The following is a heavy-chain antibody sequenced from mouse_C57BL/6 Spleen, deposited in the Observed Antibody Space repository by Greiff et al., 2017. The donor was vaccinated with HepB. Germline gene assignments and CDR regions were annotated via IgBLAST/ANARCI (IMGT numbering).Heavy chain of an antibody. Sequence: QVQLQQPGAELVKPGASVKLSCKASGYTFTSYWMHWVKQRPGQGLEWIGMIHPNSGSTNYNEKFKSKATLTVDKSSSTAYMQLSSLTSEDSAVYYCAREDEFYDGYYQNAMDYWGQGTSVTVSS. J-gene: IGHJ4*01. CDR2: IHPNSGST. CDR3: AREDEFYDGYYQNAMDY. V-gene: IGHV1-64*01. CDR1: GYTFTSYW. D-gene: IGHD2-3*01.